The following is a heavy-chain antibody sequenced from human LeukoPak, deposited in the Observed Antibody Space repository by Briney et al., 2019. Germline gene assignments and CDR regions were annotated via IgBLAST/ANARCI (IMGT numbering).Heavy chain of an antibody. D-gene: IGHD3-16*01. V-gene: IGHV1-2*02. CDR1: GYTFTSYY. Sequence: GASVKVSCKASGYTFTSYYMHWVRQAPGQGLEWMGIINPSGGSTSYAQKFQGRVTMTRDTSISTAYMELSRLRSDDTAVYYCARWASEVCFDFWGQGTLVTVSS. J-gene: IGHJ4*02. CDR2: INPSGGST. CDR3: ARWASEVCFDF.